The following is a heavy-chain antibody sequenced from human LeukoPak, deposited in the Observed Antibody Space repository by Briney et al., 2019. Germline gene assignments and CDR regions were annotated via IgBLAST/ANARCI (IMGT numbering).Heavy chain of an antibody. CDR2: IWYDGSNK. J-gene: IGHJ6*02. Sequence: GGSLRLSCAASGFTFSSYGMHWVRQAPGKGLEWVAVIWYDGSNKYYADSVKGRFTISRDNSKNTLYLQMNSLRAEDTAVYCCARGAGLGYSSGWYDSYYYYGMDVWGQGTTVTVSS. CDR3: ARGAGLGYSSGWYDSYYYYGMDV. CDR1: GFTFSSYG. D-gene: IGHD6-19*01. V-gene: IGHV3-33*01.